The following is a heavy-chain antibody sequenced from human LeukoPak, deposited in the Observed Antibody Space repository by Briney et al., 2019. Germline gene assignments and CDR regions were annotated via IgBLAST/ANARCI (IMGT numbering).Heavy chain of an antibody. V-gene: IGHV3-23*01. D-gene: IGHD2-15*01. CDR1: GFIFGKYA. CDR3: AKRGSSETRWYPFDY. J-gene: IGHJ4*02. Sequence: GGSLRLSCVGSGFIFGKYAMTWVRQAPGKGLEWVSTISGGGDSTWNADSVKGRFTVSRDNSKNTLYLQMSSLRVEDTAVYYCAKRGSSETRWYPFDYWGQGTLVTVSS. CDR2: ISGGGDST.